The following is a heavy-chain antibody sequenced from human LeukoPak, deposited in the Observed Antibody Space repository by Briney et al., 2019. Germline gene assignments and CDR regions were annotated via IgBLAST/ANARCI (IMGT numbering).Heavy chain of an antibody. Sequence: ASVKVSCKASGYIFTAYTMHWVRQAPGQRLEWMGWISAGNGNTKYSQNFQGTVTITRDTSASTAYMELSSLRSEDSAVYYCARDGNSYDFDYWGQGTLVTVSS. J-gene: IGHJ4*02. CDR2: ISAGNGNT. CDR1: GYIFTAYT. D-gene: IGHD5-18*01. CDR3: ARDGNSYDFDY. V-gene: IGHV1-3*01.